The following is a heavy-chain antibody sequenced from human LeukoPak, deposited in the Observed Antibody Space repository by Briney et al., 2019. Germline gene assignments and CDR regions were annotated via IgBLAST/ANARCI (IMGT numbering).Heavy chain of an antibody. V-gene: IGHV3-23*01. CDR2: IYGSGGST. D-gene: IGHD6-13*01. Sequence: GGSLRLSCAASGFTFSSYAMSWVRQAPGKGLEWVSDIYGSGGSTYYADSVKGRFTISRDNSKNTLYLQMNSLRAEDTAVYYCARRSSWNNYYYYMDVWGKGTTVTV. CDR3: ARRSSWNNYYYYMDV. J-gene: IGHJ6*03. CDR1: GFTFSSYA.